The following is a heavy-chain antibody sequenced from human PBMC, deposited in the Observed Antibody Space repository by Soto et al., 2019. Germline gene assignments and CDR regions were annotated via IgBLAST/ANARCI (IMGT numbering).Heavy chain of an antibody. CDR3: ARVTHGNNLYYFSGFDF. CDR1: GFTFDTYG. D-gene: IGHD1-1*01. J-gene: IGHJ6*02. Sequence: QVHLVESGGGVVQPGKSLRLSCVASGFTFDTYGIHWVRQAPGKGLQWVALISYEGSNTYYADSVRGRFTISRANSKNALYLQRHALRPEDTGVYYCARVTHGNNLYYFSGFDFGGQGTSVTVSS. V-gene: IGHV3-30-3*01. CDR2: ISYEGSNT.